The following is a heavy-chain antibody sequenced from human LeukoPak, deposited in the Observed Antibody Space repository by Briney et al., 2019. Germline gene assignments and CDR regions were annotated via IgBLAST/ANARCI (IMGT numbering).Heavy chain of an antibody. J-gene: IGHJ3*02. Sequence: GGSLRLSCAASGFPFSDYYMSWIRQAPGKGLEWVSYISTSTSYTNYADSVKGRFTIPRDNAKNSLYLQMNSLRADDTAVYYCARDHNYGYGAFDIWGQGTMVTVSS. CDR2: ISTSTSYT. CDR3: ARDHNYGYGAFDI. D-gene: IGHD5-18*01. CDR1: GFPFSDYY. V-gene: IGHV3-11*05.